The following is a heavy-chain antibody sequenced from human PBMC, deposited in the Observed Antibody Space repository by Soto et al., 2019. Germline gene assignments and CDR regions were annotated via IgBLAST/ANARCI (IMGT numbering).Heavy chain of an antibody. V-gene: IGHV3-48*02. Sequence: EVQLVESGGGLVQPGGSLRLPCAASGFTFSSYGMNWVCQAPGKGLEWVSYISSGGITIYYTDSVKGRFTISRDNAKNSLYLQMNSLRDEDTAVYYCARGLGFAFDIWGQGTMVTVSS. CDR1: GFTFSSYG. CDR3: ARGLGFAFDI. D-gene: IGHD1-26*01. J-gene: IGHJ3*02. CDR2: ISSGGITI.